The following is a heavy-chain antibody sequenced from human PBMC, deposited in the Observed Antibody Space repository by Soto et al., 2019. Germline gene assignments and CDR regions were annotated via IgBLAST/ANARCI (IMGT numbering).Heavy chain of an antibody. V-gene: IGHV2-5*02. CDR2: FYWDDDK. Sequence: QITLKESGPTLVKPTQTLTLTCTFSGFSLSSTGMGVGWIRQPPGKALEWLGSFYWDDDKRYSPSLKSRLTITTDTSKNQVVLTMTNMDPADTATYYCAHRRSVDTYGWCFDVWGRGTLVTVSS. D-gene: IGHD2-8*02. CDR1: GFSLSSTGMG. J-gene: IGHJ2*01. CDR3: AHRRSVDTYGWCFDV.